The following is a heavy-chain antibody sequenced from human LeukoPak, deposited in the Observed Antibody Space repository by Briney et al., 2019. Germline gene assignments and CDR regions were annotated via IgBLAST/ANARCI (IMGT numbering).Heavy chain of an antibody. D-gene: IGHD5-24*01. CDR1: GGSISSCY. CDR2: IYYSGST. V-gene: IGHV4-59*01. Sequence: TSETLSLTCTVSGGSISSCYWSWIRQPPGKGQEWIGYIYYSGSTNYNPSLKSRVTISVDTSKNQFSLKLSSVTAADTAVYYCARGLLDGYTHPAAFDIWGQGTMVTVSS. J-gene: IGHJ3*02. CDR3: ARGLLDGYTHPAAFDI.